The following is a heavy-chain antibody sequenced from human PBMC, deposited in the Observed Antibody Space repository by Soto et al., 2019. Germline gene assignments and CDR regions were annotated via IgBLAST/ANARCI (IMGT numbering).Heavy chain of an antibody. V-gene: IGHV3-30*18. CDR2: MSYDGSNE. D-gene: IGHD1-26*01. CDR1: GFTFSHYA. Sequence: QVQLVESGGGVVQPGRSLRLSCAASGFTFSHYAMHWVRNAPGKGLQWVALMSYDGSNEYYADSVKGRFTISRDNSKNTLYLQMNSLRAEDTAVYYCAKDGSHNFDYWGQGTLVTVSS. CDR3: AKDGSHNFDY. J-gene: IGHJ4*02.